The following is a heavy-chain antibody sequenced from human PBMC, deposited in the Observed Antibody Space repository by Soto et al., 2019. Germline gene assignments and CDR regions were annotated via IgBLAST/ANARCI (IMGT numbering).Heavy chain of an antibody. V-gene: IGHV3-33*01. CDR1: GFTFSSYG. J-gene: IGHJ4*02. D-gene: IGHD6-19*01. CDR3: ARGGGDSSGWFDY. CDR2: IWYDGSNK. Sequence: QVQLVESGGGVVQPGRSLRLSCAASGFTFSSYGMHWVRQAPGKGLEWVAVIWYDGSNKYYADSVKGRFTISRDNSKNTLYLQMNSLRAEDTAVYYCARGGGDSSGWFDYWGQGTLVTVSS.